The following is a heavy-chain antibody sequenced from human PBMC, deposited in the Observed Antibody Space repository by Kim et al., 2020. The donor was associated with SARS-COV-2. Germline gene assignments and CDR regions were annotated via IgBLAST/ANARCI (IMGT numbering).Heavy chain of an antibody. CDR2: TTRDGDGS. V-gene: IGHV3-64D*06. CDR3: VRYGRNYGAVH. Sequence: GGSLRLSCSASGFILSDFAIHWVRRAPGMGLQYVSATTRDGDGSFYADSVKDRFTIFRDNSKNTLFLQMSGLRIEDTAVYYCVRYGRNYGAVHWGPGTLVTVSA. D-gene: IGHD4-4*01. CDR1: GFILSDFA. J-gene: IGHJ4*02.